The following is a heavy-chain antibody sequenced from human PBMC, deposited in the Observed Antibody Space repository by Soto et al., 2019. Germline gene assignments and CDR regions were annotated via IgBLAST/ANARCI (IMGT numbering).Heavy chain of an antibody. CDR3: SGRTGTKPPL. J-gene: IGHJ4*02. D-gene: IGHD2-8*02. Sequence: PGGSLRLSCVTSGFTFSTYWMNWLRQAPGKGLEWVGNIRPAGSDTYYVDSLKGRFTISRDNAKNTLYLQMSSLSADGTAVYYCSGRTGTKPPLWGLGT. V-gene: IGHV3-7*01. CDR1: GFTFSTYW. CDR2: IRPAGSDT.